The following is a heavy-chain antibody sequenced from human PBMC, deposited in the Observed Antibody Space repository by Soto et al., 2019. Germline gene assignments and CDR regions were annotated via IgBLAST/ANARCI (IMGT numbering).Heavy chain of an antibody. CDR1: GGSISSYY. Sequence: QVQLQESGPGLVKPSETLSLTCTVSGGSISSYYWSWIRQPPGKGLEWIGYIYYSGSTNYNPSLKSRVTISVDTPKNQFSLKLSSVTAADTAVYYCARLSVAGTYYYYYYMDVWGKGTTVTVSS. D-gene: IGHD6-19*01. J-gene: IGHJ6*03. CDR3: ARLSVAGTYYYYYYMDV. CDR2: IYYSGST. V-gene: IGHV4-59*08.